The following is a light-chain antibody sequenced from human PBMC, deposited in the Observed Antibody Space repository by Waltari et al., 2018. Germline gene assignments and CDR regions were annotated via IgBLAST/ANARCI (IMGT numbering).Light chain of an antibody. Sequence: SYVLPQPPSVSVAPGKTARITCGGHNIGSKSVHWYQQKPGLAPVLVVYDDSDRPSGIPERFVGSNSGNTATLTISRVEAGDEADYYCQVWDSSSDHHVVFGGGTKLTVL. CDR3: QVWDSSSDHHVV. CDR1: NIGSKS. J-gene: IGLJ2*01. V-gene: IGLV3-21*03. CDR2: DDS.